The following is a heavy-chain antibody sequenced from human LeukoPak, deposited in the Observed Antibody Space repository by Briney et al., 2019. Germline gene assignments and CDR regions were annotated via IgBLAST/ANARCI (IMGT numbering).Heavy chain of an antibody. CDR3: ARDFVGVSIAADY. CDR2: ISSSGSTI. J-gene: IGHJ4*02. Sequence: GGSLRVSCVASGFTFSDYYMSWIGHAPGMGLQWVSYISSSGSTIYYAGSVKGRFTISRDNAKNSLYLQMNSLRAEDTAVYYCARDFVGVSIAADYWGQGTLVTVSS. V-gene: IGHV3-11*01. CDR1: GFTFSDYY. D-gene: IGHD6-6*01.